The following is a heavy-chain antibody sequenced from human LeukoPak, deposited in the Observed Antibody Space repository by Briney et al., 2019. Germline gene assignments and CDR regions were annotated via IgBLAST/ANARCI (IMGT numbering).Heavy chain of an antibody. CDR2: ISGSGEST. J-gene: IGHJ3*02. CDR3: AKDQRPYYYDSSGYSYAFDI. D-gene: IGHD3-22*01. CDR1: GFMFDDYA. V-gene: IGHV3-23*01. Sequence: PGGSLRLSCAASGFMFDDYAMSWVRQAPGKGLEWVSAISGSGESTYYADSVKGRFTISRDNSKNTLYLQMSTVRADDTAVYYCAKDQRPYYYDSSGYSYAFDIWGQGTMVTVSS.